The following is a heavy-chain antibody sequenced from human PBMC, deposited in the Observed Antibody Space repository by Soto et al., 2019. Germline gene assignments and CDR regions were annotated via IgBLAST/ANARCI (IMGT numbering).Heavy chain of an antibody. CDR2: IIPILGIA. CDR3: ASADCSSTSCYGYYYYYYYMDV. CDR1: GATFTSYT. D-gene: IGHD2-2*01. V-gene: IGHV1-69*02. J-gene: IGHJ6*03. Sequence: SVKVSCKASGATFTSYTIIWVRQALGQRLAWMGRIIPILGIANYAQKFQGRVTITADKSTSTAYMELSSLRSEDTAVYYCASADCSSTSCYGYYYYYYYMDVWGKGTTVTVSS.